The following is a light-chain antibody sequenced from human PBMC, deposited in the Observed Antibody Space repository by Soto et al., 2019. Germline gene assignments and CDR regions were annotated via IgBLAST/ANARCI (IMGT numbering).Light chain of an antibody. V-gene: IGLV2-8*01. Sequence: HSSLAQHPSASGSPGQSVTISCTGTSSDVGGYNYVSWYQQHPGKAPKLMIYEVSYRPSGVSDRFSGSKSGNTASLTVSGLQAEDEADYYCSSYAGSSTVFGTGTKVTVL. CDR1: SSDVGGYNY. J-gene: IGLJ1*01. CDR2: EVS. CDR3: SSYAGSSTV.